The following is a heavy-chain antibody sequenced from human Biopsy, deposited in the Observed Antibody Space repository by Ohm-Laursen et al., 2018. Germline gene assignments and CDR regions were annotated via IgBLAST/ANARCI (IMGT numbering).Heavy chain of an antibody. CDR2: INHSGRT. V-gene: IGHV4-34*01. Sequence: GTLSLTCSVYGESFNGYYWSWIRQTPGKGLEWIGEINHSGRTNYNPSLKSRVTISVDTSKNQFSLKVRSVAAADTAVYYCVRGVDYYDPYHYYALDVWGQGTTVTVSS. CDR3: VRGVDYYDPYHYYALDV. D-gene: IGHD3-22*01. CDR1: GESFNGYY. J-gene: IGHJ6*02.